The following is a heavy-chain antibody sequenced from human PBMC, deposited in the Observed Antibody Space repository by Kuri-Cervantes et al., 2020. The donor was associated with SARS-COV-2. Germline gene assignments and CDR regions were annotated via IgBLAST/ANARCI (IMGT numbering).Heavy chain of an antibody. J-gene: IGHJ4*02. D-gene: IGHD2-21*01. CDR3: AKDRVGVHDF. Sequence: GESLKISCAVSGFNFSRTDMHWVRQAPGKGLEWVAFISNDGKKIKYMASGTGRSTISRDNSQDTLYLQMESLTNEDTAIYFCAKDRVGVHDFWGQGTLVTVSS. V-gene: IGHV3-30*18. CDR2: ISNDGKKI. CDR1: GFNFSRTD.